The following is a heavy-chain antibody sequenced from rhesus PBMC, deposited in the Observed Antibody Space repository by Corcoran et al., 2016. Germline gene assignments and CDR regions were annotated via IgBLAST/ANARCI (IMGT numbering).Heavy chain of an antibody. CDR1: GFTFSSYD. J-gene: IGHJ5-1*01. V-gene: IGHV3S4*01. CDR2: ISTTVKPN. Sequence: EVQLVESGGGLVQPGGSLRLSCAASGFTFSSYDMSWVRQALGKGLEWVSSISTTVKPNYYADSVKGRFTISRDNAKNSLSLQMNSLKTEDTALYYCTRSPYLDWFRFDVWGPGVLVTVSS. CDR3: TRSPYLDWFRFDV. D-gene: IGHD3-3*01.